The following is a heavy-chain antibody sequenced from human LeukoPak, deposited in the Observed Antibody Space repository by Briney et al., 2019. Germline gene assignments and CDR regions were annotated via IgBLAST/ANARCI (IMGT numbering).Heavy chain of an antibody. CDR1: GYTFTNYY. V-gene: IGHV1-46*01. J-gene: IGHJ4*02. CDR3: ARTPVELATDYFDY. CDR2: INPSGGST. Sequence: ASVRVSFKASGYTFTNYYMHWVRQAPGQGLEWMGIINPSGGSTSYAQQFQGRVTMTRDTSTSTVCMELSSLRSEDMAVYYCARTPVELATDYFDYWGQGTLVTVSS. D-gene: IGHD5-24*01.